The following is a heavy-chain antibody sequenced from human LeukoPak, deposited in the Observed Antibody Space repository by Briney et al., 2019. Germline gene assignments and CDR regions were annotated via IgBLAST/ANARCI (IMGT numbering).Heavy chain of an antibody. CDR1: GYTFTGYY. CDR3: ARGEVVPATVWYDY. CDR2: INPNSGGT. Sequence: ASVKVSCKASGYTFTGYYMHWVRQAPGQGLEWMGWINPNSGGTNYAQKFQARVTMTRDTSISTAYMELSRLRSDDTAVYYCARGEVVPATVWYDYWRQGTLVTVSS. D-gene: IGHD2-2*01. J-gene: IGHJ4*02. V-gene: IGHV1-2*02.